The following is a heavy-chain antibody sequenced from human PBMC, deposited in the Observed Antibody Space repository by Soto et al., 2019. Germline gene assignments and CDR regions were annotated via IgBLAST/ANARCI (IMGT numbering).Heavy chain of an antibody. CDR2: IYYSGNT. CDR3: ARQVVAATNWFDP. J-gene: IGHJ5*02. V-gene: IGHV4-30-4*01. D-gene: IGHD2-15*01. CDR1: GGSVSSGYYY. Sequence: SETLSLTCSVSGGSVSSGYYYWSWIRQPPGKGLEWIGNIYYSGNTYYNPSLKSRLIISIDTSKNQFSLKVGSVTAADTAVYYCARQVVAATNWFDPWGQGTLVTVSS.